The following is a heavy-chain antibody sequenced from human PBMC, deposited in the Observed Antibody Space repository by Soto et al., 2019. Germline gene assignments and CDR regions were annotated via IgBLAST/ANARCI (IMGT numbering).Heavy chain of an antibody. V-gene: IGHV3-9*01. D-gene: IGHD6-13*01. CDR1: GFTFDDYA. Sequence: EVQLVESGGGLVQPGRSLRLSCAASGFTFDDYAMHWVRQAPGKGLEWVSGISWNSGSIGYADSVKGRFTISRANAKKSLYLQMNSLRAEDTALYYCAKGLYISSWYWPAQHWGQGNLVTVSS. J-gene: IGHJ1*01. CDR2: ISWNSGSI. CDR3: AKGLYISSWYWPAQH.